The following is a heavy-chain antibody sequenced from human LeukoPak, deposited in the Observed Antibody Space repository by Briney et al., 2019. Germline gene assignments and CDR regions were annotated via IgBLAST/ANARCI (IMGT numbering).Heavy chain of an antibody. CDR3: ARDDVDYFDY. D-gene: IGHD1-1*01. V-gene: IGHV4-34*01. CDR2: INHSGST. J-gene: IGHJ4*02. CDR1: GGSFSGYY. Sequence: PSETLSLTSAVYGGSFSGYYWSWIRQPPGKGLEWIGEINHSGSTNYNPSLKSRITISVDTSKNQFSLKLSSVTAADTAVYYCARDDVDYFDYWGQGTLVTVSS.